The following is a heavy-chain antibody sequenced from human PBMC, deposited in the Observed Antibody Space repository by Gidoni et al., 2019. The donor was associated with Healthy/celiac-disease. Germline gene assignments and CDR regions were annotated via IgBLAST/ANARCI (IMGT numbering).Heavy chain of an antibody. CDR2: ISYDGSNK. V-gene: IGHV3-30*18. CDR3: AKDQTTVFLGALFDY. J-gene: IGHJ4*02. D-gene: IGHD4-17*01. Sequence: WVAVISYDGSNKYYADSVKGRFTISRDNSKNTLYLQMNSLRAEDTAVYYCAKDQTTVFLGALFDYWGQGTLVTVSS.